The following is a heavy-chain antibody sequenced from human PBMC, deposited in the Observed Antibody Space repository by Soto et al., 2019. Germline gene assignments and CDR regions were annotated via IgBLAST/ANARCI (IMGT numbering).Heavy chain of an antibody. J-gene: IGHJ5*02. CDR3: VRDGSKSLRDWFDP. CDR1: GGSISKFY. CDR2: VYATGTT. V-gene: IGHV4-4*07. Sequence: TLSLTCNVSGGSISKFYWAWIRKTAGNGLEWMGRVYATGTTDYNPSLRSRVAMSVDISKKTFSLRLRSVTGADSGVYYCVRDGSKSLRDWFDPWGQGILVTVSS.